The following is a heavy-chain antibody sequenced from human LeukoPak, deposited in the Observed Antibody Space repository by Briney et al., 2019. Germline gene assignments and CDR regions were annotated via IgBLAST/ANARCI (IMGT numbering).Heavy chain of an antibody. CDR2: ISYDGSNK. V-gene: IGHV3-30-3*01. Sequence: PGGSLRLSCAAAGFTFSSYAMHWVRQAPCKGLEWVAVISYDGSNKYYADSVKGRFTISRDNSKNTLYLQMNSLRAEDTAVYYCASPIEPYCSSTSCYTVDYWGQGTLVTVSS. CDR1: GFTFSSYA. D-gene: IGHD2-2*02. J-gene: IGHJ4*02. CDR3: ASPIEPYCSSTSCYTVDY.